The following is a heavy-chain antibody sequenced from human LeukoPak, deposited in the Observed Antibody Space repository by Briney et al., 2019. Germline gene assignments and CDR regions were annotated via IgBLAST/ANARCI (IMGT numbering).Heavy chain of an antibody. V-gene: IGHV4-34*01. Sequence: SETLSLTCAVYGGSFSGYYWSWIRQPPGKGLEWIGEINHSGSTNYNPSLKSRVTISVDTSKNQFSLKLSSVTAADTAVYYCARLNYYDSSGYYYVGPYYYYYMDVWGKGTTVTVSS. CDR1: GGSFSGYY. CDR2: INHSGST. J-gene: IGHJ6*03. D-gene: IGHD3-22*01. CDR3: ARLNYYDSSGYYYVGPYYYYYMDV.